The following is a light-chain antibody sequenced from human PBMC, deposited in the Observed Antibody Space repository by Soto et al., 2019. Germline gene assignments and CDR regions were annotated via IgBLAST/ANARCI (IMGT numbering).Light chain of an antibody. CDR2: GAS. CDR1: QCVSNY. J-gene: IGKJ1*01. V-gene: IGKV3-20*01. CDR3: HQYGGSPQT. Sequence: EIVLTQSPGTLSLSPGERATLSCSASQCVSNYLAWYQRKPGQAPRLLIFGASSRATGIPDRFSGSGSGTDFTLTISRLEPEDFAVYYCHQYGGSPQTFGQGTKVDI.